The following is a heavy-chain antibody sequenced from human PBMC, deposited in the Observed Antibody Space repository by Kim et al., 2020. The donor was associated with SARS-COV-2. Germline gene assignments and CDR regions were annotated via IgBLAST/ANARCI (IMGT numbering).Heavy chain of an antibody. CDR3: ATIYFWSGYGQDNSYYFDY. D-gene: IGHD3-3*01. CDR1: GYTLTELS. Sequence: ASVKVSCKVSGYTLTELSMHWVRQAPGKGLEWMGGFDPEDGETIYAQKFQGRVTMTEDTSTDTAYMELSSLRSEDTAVYYCATIYFWSGYGQDNSYYFDYWGQGTLVTVSS. V-gene: IGHV1-24*01. J-gene: IGHJ4*02. CDR2: FDPEDGET.